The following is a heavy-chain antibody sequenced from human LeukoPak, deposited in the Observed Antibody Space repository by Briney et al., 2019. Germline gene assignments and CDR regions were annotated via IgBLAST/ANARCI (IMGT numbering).Heavy chain of an antibody. CDR2: IIPSGHTT. Sequence: PGGSLRLSCAASGFTFSSSNMNWVRQAPGKGLEWVSGIIPSGHTTYYADSVRGRFTISRDNSRNTVYLQMNSLRAEDTAVYYCAKDDRWLQFCCWGQGTLVTVSA. CDR3: AKDDRWLQFCC. CDR1: GFTFSSSN. J-gene: IGHJ4*02. D-gene: IGHD5-24*01. V-gene: IGHV3-23*01.